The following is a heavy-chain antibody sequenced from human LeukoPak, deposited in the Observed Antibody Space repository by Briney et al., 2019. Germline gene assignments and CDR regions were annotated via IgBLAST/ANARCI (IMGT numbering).Heavy chain of an antibody. J-gene: IGHJ6*03. D-gene: IGHD4-11*01. CDR3: ARVDYSNYEYYYMDV. CDR2: ISAYNGNT. CDR1: GYTFTSYG. V-gene: IGHV1-18*01. Sequence: ASVKVSCKASGYTFTSYGISWVRQAPGQGLEWMGWISAYNGNTNYAQSLQGRVTMTTDTSTRTAYMELRSLRSDDTAVYYCARVDYSNYEYYYMDVWGKGTTVTVSS.